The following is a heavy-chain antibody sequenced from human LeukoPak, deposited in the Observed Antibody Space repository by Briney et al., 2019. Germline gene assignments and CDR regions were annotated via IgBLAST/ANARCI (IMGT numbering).Heavy chain of an antibody. CDR3: ARDLGQYYDTSDNWFDP. J-gene: IGHJ5*02. CDR1: GFTFSSYG. V-gene: IGHV3-30*02. CDR2: IRNDGRKK. D-gene: IGHD3-22*01. Sequence: GGSLRLSCAASGFTFSSYGMPWVRQAPGKGLEWVAFIRNDGRKKYYGDSVKGRFTISRDNYKHTLSLQMNSLRAEDTAVYYCARDLGQYYDTSDNWFDPWGQGTLVTVSS.